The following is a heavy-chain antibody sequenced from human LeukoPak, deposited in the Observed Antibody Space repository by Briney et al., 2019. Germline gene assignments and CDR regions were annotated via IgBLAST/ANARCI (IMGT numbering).Heavy chain of an antibody. Sequence: GGSLRLSCAASGFTFSSYSLNRVRQAPGKGLEWVSYITSSSSSIYYADSVKGRFTISRDNAKNSLYLQMNSLRAEDTAMYYCARDYCSGGRCYSVDYWGQGTLVTVSS. CDR3: ARDYCSGGRCYSVDY. V-gene: IGHV3-48*04. CDR1: GFTFSSYS. CDR2: ITSSSSSI. D-gene: IGHD2-15*01. J-gene: IGHJ4*02.